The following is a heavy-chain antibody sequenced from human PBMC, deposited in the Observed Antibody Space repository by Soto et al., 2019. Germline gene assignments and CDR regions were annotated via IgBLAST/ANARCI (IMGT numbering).Heavy chain of an antibody. CDR1: GFTFSSYA. J-gene: IGHJ4*02. V-gene: IGHV3-23*01. D-gene: IGHD4-17*01. CDR2: ISGSGGST. Sequence: EVQLLESGGGLVQPGGSLRLSCAASGFTFSSYAMSWVRQAPGKGLEWVSAISGSGGSTYYADSVKGRFTISRDNSKNTLYLKMNSLRAEDTGVYYCAKGGVDYGDYVPLDYWGQGTLVTVSS. CDR3: AKGGVDYGDYVPLDY.